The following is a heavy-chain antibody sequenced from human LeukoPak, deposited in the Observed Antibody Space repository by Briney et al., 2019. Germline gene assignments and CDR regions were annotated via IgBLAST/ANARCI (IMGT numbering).Heavy chain of an antibody. Sequence: GASVKVSCKASGYTFTSYDINWVRQATGQGLEWMGWMNPNSGNTGYAQKFQGRVTITRNTSISTAYMELSSLSSEDTAVYYCARAPSWGGLSSGSYYFDYWGQGTLVTVSS. J-gene: IGHJ4*02. D-gene: IGHD6-19*01. CDR1: GYTFTSYD. V-gene: IGHV1-8*03. CDR3: ARAPSWGGLSSGSYYFDY. CDR2: MNPNSGNT.